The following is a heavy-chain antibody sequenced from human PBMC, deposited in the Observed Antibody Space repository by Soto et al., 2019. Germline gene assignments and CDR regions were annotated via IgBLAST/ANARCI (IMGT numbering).Heavy chain of an antibody. CDR2: LTGGVGRA. J-gene: IGHJ5*02. Sequence: EVQLLESGGGLVQPGGSLRLSCAASGFTFSTFDMTWVRQAPGEGLEWVSSLTGGVGRAYYTDSVKGRFTISRDNSKNTLYLQMNSLRAEDTAVYYCANRREDAGITNLYWFDPWAQGTLVTVSS. V-gene: IGHV3-23*01. CDR3: ANRREDAGITNLYWFDP. CDR1: GFTFSTFD. D-gene: IGHD1-1*01.